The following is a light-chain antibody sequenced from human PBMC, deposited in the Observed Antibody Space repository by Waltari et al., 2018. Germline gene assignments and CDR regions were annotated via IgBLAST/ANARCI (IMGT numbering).Light chain of an antibody. CDR3: CSNVGSSVF. CDR2: EGN. Sequence: QSALTQPASVSGSPGQSLTISSTGFNSNGGSYNLVSWYQKHPGKAPKLLIYEGNRRPSGVSNRFSGSKSDNTASLTLSGLQAEDEADYYCCSNVGSSVFFGGGTKLTVL. J-gene: IGLJ2*01. V-gene: IGLV2-23*03. CDR1: NSNGGSYNL.